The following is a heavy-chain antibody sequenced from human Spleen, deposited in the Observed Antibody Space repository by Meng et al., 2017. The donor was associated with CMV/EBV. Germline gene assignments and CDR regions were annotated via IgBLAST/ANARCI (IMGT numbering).Heavy chain of an antibody. D-gene: IGHD1-1*01. CDR1: GDTFSSDT. Sequence: SVQVSCKASGDTFSSDTMSWVRQAPGQGFEWMGRIIPIVGVGNYAQKFQDRLTITADKSTSTVYMELSSLRSEDTAVYYCARQTKSFAAPDVWGQGTTVTVSS. V-gene: IGHV1-69*02. J-gene: IGHJ6*02. CDR3: ARQTKSFAAPDV. CDR2: IIPIVGVG.